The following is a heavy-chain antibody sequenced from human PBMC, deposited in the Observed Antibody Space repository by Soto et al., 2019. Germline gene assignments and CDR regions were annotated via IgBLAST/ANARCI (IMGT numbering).Heavy chain of an antibody. CDR3: ARDWGGGTFDY. Sequence: SETLSLTCAVSGGSISSADYYWGWLRQPPGKGLEWIGYISYSGSTNYNPSLKSRVTISVDTSKNQSSLKLSSVTAADTAVYYCARDWGGGTFDYWGQGTLVTVSS. J-gene: IGHJ4*02. CDR1: GGSISSADYY. D-gene: IGHD3-16*01. CDR2: ISYSGST. V-gene: IGHV4-61*08.